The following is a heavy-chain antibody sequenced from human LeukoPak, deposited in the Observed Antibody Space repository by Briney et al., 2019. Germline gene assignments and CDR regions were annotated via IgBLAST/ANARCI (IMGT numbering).Heavy chain of an antibody. J-gene: IGHJ3*01. CDR2: IGAAGDT. V-gene: IGHV3-13*01. Sequence: GGSLRLSCAASGFTFSSYDMHWVRQPTGKGLEWVSAIGAAGDTYYLDSVKGRFTISREKAKNSLYLQMNSLRAGDTAVYYCARLLHGSGSSFAFDVWGQGTMVTVSS. D-gene: IGHD3-10*01. CDR3: ARLLHGSGSSFAFDV. CDR1: GFTFSSYD.